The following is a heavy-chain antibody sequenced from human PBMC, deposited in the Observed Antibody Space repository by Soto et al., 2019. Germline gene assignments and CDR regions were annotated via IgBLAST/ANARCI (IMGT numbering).Heavy chain of an antibody. V-gene: IGHV3-30-3*01. CDR2: ISYDGSNK. Sequence: GGSLRLSCAASGFTFSSYAMHWVRQAPGKGLEWVAVISYDGSNKYYADSVKGRFTISRDNSKNTPYLQMNSLRAEDTAVYYCARAERPWLDLRSYYYYYYGMDVWGQGTTVTVSS. CDR3: ARAERPWLDLRSYYYYYYGMDV. J-gene: IGHJ6*02. CDR1: GFTFSSYA. D-gene: IGHD1-1*01.